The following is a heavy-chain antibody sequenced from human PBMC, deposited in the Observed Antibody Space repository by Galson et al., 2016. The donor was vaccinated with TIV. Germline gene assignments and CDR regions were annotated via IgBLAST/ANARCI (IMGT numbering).Heavy chain of an antibody. Sequence: SLRLSCAASGFSFSAFGMHWVRQAPGKGLELVAYIRSDGFAQNYADSVKGRFTVSRDNYGNTLYLQMNSLRVGDTGVYYCARPFVADSRGYYGLGYWGLGTLVTVSS. CDR3: ARPFVADSRGYYGLGY. CDR2: IRSDGFAQ. CDR1: GFSFSAFG. D-gene: IGHD3-22*01. J-gene: IGHJ4*02. V-gene: IGHV3-30*02.